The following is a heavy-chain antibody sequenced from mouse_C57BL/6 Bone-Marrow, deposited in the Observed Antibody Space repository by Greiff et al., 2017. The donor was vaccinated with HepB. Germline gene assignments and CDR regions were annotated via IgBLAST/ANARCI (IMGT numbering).Heavy chain of an antibody. V-gene: IGHV5-12*01. CDR2: ISNGGGST. Sequence: DVKLVESGGGLVQPGGSLKLSCAASGFTFSDYYMYWVRQTPEKRLEWVAYISNGGGSTYYPDTVKGGFTISRDNAKNTLYLQMSRLKSEDTAMYYCARHLYYFDYWGQGTTLTVSS. J-gene: IGHJ2*01. CDR1: GFTFSDYY. CDR3: ARHLYYFDY.